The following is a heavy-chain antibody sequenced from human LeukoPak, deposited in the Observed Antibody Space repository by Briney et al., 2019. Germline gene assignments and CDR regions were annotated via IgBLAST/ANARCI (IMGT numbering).Heavy chain of an antibody. CDR2: ITGSGSGA. CDR3: AKVRGDHAHLQDDFDY. J-gene: IGHJ4*02. D-gene: IGHD2-21*02. Sequence: QSGGSLRLSCTASGFTFSSHAMTWVRQAPGKGLEGVSSITGSGSGAYYADSVKGRVTISRDNSKSTLFLQMDSLRAEDTAMYYCAKVRGDHAHLQDDFDYWGQGTLVTVSS. CDR1: GFTFSSHA. V-gene: IGHV3-23*01.